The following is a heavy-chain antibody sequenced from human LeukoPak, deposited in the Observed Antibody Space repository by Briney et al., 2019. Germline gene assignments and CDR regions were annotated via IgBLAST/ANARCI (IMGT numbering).Heavy chain of an antibody. Sequence: SETLSLTCTVSGGSLRNYYWSWVRQPPGKGLGWMGYIYYSGSTNYNTYLTSRVTISVEKSKNQISLKRRCVAAADTAVSYCAGVYYSSSYIYLYFDLWGRGTLVTVSS. D-gene: IGHD6-13*01. CDR3: AGVYYSSSYIYLYFDL. V-gene: IGHV4-59*01. CDR1: GGSLRNYY. CDR2: IYYSGST. J-gene: IGHJ2*01.